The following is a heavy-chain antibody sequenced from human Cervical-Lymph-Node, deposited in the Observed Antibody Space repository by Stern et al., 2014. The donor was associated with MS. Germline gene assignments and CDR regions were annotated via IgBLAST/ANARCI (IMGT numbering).Heavy chain of an antibody. J-gene: IGHJ4*02. Sequence: VQLVESGAEVKRPGSSVRVSCKISGDNFTKYAFNWVRLVPGRGLEWVGGIIPMFDTADYAHKFEGRVTITADESTSTTYMDLISLTSEDTALYYCARGSVYYDFWTTSYGHLEFWGQGTLVTVSS. CDR1: GDNFTKYA. CDR3: ARGSVYYDFWTTSYGHLEF. CDR2: IIPMFDTA. V-gene: IGHV1-69*01. D-gene: IGHD3-3*01.